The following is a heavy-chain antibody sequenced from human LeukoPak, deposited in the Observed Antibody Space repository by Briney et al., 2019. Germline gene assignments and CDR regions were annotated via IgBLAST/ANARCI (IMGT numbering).Heavy chain of an antibody. CDR2: ISYSGST. CDR3: ARADCYGLDV. CDR1: GGSISDFY. Sequence: SETLSLTCTVSGGSISDFYCNWIRQPPGKGLEWIGYISYSGSTNWNPSLKGRVTLSVDTSKSQFSLKLNSVTAADTAVYYCARADCYGLDVWGQGTTVTVSS. J-gene: IGHJ6*02. V-gene: IGHV4-59*08. D-gene: IGHD2-21*02.